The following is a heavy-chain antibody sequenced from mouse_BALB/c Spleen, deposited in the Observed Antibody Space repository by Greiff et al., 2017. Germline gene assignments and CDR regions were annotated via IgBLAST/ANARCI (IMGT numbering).Heavy chain of an antibody. CDR1: GFSLTSYD. V-gene: IGHV2-9-2*01. CDR2: IWTGGGT. D-gene: IGHD2-3*01. J-gene: IGHJ1*01. Sequence: QVQLQQSGPGLVAPSQSLSITCTVSGFSLTSYDISWIRQPPGKGLEWLGVIWTGGGTNYNSAFMSRLSISKDNSKSQVFLKMNSLQTDDTAIYYCVKDFYVNYGYFDVWGAGTTVTVSS. CDR3: VKDFYVNYGYFDV.